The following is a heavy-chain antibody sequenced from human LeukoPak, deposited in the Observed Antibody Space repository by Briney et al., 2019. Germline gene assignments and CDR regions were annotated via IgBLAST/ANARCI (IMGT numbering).Heavy chain of an antibody. CDR2: ISSRSSYI. CDR3: ARDHSSGWYSDYFDY. V-gene: IGHV3-21*01. CDR1: GFTFSRYS. J-gene: IGHJ4*01. D-gene: IGHD6-19*01. Sequence: GGSLRPCCAASGFTFSRYSVNWVRQAPGKGLEWVSSISSRSSYIYYADSVKGRFTISRDNAKNSLYLQMNSLRAEDTAVYYCARDHSSGWYSDYFDYWGQGTLVTVSS.